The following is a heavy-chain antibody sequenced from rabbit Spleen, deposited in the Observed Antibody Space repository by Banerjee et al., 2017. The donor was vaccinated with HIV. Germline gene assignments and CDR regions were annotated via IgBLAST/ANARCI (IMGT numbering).Heavy chain of an antibody. V-gene: IGHV1S40*01. CDR2: IDAGSSGFT. CDR3: ARATNSNYGMDL. CDR1: GFSFSISSY. J-gene: IGHJ6*01. Sequence: QSLGESGGDLVKPGASLTLTCTASGFSFSISSYMCWVRQAPGKGLEWIACIDAGSSGFTYFATWAKGRFAISKTSSTTVTLQMTSLTVADTATYFCARATNSNYGMDLWGPGTLVTVS. D-gene: IGHD4-1*01.